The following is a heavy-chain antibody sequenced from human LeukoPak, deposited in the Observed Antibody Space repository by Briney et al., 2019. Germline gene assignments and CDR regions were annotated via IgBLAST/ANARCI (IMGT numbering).Heavy chain of an antibody. J-gene: IGHJ4*02. CDR1: GFTFSSYW. CDR2: IKQDGTEK. Sequence: GGSLRLSCAAAGFTFSSYWMSWVRQAPGEGLEWVANIKQDGTEKYYMDSVKGRFSISRDNAKNSLYLQMNALRAEDTAVYYCARDVRPDYWGQGTLVTVST. D-gene: IGHD6-6*01. CDR3: ARDVRPDY. V-gene: IGHV3-7*04.